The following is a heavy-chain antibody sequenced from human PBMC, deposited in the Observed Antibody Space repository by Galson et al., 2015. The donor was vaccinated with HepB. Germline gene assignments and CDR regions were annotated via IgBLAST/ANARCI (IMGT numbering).Heavy chain of an antibody. CDR1: GDSVSSNSAT. Sequence: CAISGDSVSSNSATWNWIRQSPSRGLEWLGRTYYRSKWYNDYAVSVKSRITINPDTSKNQFSLQLNSVTPEDTAVYYCARVTAVAGVFDYWGQGTLVTVSS. CDR3: ARVTAVAGVFDY. D-gene: IGHD6-19*01. J-gene: IGHJ4*02. CDR2: TYYRSKWYN. V-gene: IGHV6-1*01.